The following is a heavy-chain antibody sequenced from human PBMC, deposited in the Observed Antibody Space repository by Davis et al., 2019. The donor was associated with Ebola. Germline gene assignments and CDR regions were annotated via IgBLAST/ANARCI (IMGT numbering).Heavy chain of an antibody. V-gene: IGHV3-30*02. D-gene: IGHD3-22*01. Sequence: GESLKISCAASGFTLSTYGMHWVRQAPGKGLEWVAFIRYDGSNKYYADSVKGRFTISRDNSKNTLYLQMNSLRAEDTAVYYCAKDFNYYYDMNWFDPWGQGTLVTVSS. CDR1: GFTLSTYG. CDR3: AKDFNYYYDMNWFDP. CDR2: IRYDGSNK. J-gene: IGHJ5*02.